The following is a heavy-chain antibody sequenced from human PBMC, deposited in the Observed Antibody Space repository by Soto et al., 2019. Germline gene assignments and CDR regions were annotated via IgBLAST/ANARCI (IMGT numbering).Heavy chain of an antibody. V-gene: IGHV4-34*01. J-gene: IGHJ6*02. CDR2: INHSGST. Sequence: PSETLSLTCGVYGGSFSGYYWSWIRQPPGKGLQWIGEINHSGSTNYNPSLKSRVTISVDTSKNQFSLKLSSVTAADTAVYYCARVRVVVVAATLYYYYGMDVWGQGTTVT. D-gene: IGHD2-15*01. CDR1: GGSFSGYY. CDR3: ARVRVVVVAATLYYYYGMDV.